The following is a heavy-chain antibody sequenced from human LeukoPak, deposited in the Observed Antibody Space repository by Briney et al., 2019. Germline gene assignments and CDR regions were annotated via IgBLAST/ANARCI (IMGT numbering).Heavy chain of an antibody. J-gene: IGHJ3*02. CDR3: ARPGVGSGRYGAFDI. Sequence: SETLSLTCTVSGGSISSGRFFWAWIRQPPGKGLEWIGNINFSGTTYYNPSLKSRVTISVDPSKNQFSLKLSSVTAADTAVYYCARPGVGSGRYGAFDIWGQGTMVTVSS. CDR1: GGSISSGRFF. V-gene: IGHV4-39*07. D-gene: IGHD5-18*01. CDR2: INFSGTT.